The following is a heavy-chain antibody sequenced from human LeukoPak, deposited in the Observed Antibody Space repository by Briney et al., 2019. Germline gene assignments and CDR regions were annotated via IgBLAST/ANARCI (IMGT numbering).Heavy chain of an antibody. J-gene: IGHJ3*02. V-gene: IGHV4-59*08. CDR3: ARQPGGTAAFDI. D-gene: IGHD1-14*01. CDR1: GYPVSNSY. CDR2: SHHSGET. Sequence: PSETLSLTCTVSGYPVSNSYWSWIRQPPGKGLEWIAYSHHSGETKYNPSLKGRITISVDTSKNQVSLNLNSVTAADTAVYYCARQPGGTAAFDIWGQGTTVTVSA.